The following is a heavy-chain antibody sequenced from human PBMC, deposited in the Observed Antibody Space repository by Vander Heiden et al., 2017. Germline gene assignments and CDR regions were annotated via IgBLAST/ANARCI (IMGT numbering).Heavy chain of an antibody. D-gene: IGHD1-26*01. CDR1: GFTSSTSG. CDR2: IWYDGSLT. CDR3: ARAAGANHAYFEY. V-gene: IGHV3-33*01. J-gene: IGHJ4*02. Sequence: QVQLVESGGGVIQLGGSLRLSCSGSGFTSSTSGVHWPRQVPGKGLEWVAVIWYDGSLTFYRVTVKGRFFISRDNSENTLHLQMNSLRVEDTAVYFCARAAGANHAYFEYWGQGNLVTVSS.